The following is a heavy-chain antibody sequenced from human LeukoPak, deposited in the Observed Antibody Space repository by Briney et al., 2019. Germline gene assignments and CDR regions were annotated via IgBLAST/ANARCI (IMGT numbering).Heavy chain of an antibody. CDR2: IYYSGGT. D-gene: IGHD6-6*01. CDR3: ARGGIKDTRSSGGNFDY. J-gene: IGHJ4*02. V-gene: IGHV4-59*01. CDR1: GGSISNYY. Sequence: SETPSLTCTVSGGSISNYYWSWIRQPPGKGLEWIGYIYYSGGTTYNPSLNSRATISLDTSEKQFSLKVTSVTAADTAVYYCARGGIKDTRSSGGNFDYWGQGTLVTVSS.